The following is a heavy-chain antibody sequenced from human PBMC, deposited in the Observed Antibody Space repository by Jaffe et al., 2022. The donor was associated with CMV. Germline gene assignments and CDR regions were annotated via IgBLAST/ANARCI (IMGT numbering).Heavy chain of an antibody. D-gene: IGHD6-19*01. J-gene: IGHJ4*02. CDR2: IYPGDSDT. CDR1: GYTFTNYW. Sequence: EVQLVQSGAEMKKPGESLKISCQGSGYTFTNYWIGWVRQMPGKGLQWMGIIYPGDSDTKYSPSFQGQVTISVDKSISTAYLQWSSLKAADTAMYYCARLVSKALAGPFDSWGQGTLVTVSS. CDR3: ARLVSKALAGPFDS. V-gene: IGHV5-51*01.